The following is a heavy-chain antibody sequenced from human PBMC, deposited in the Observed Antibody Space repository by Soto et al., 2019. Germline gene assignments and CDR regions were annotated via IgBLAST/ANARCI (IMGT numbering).Heavy chain of an antibody. CDR3: ARGFGRFNY. D-gene: IGHD3-10*01. CDR1: GFTFNDFE. Sequence: EVQLLESGGGLVQPGGSLRLSCGVSGFTFNDFEMNWVRQAPGKGLEWLAYIDGSGTTKKYADSVRGRFTISRDNPNNSLFLQMSSLSAAATAIYNCARGFGRFNYWGQGTLVSVSS. J-gene: IGHJ4*02. CDR2: IDGSGTTK. V-gene: IGHV3-48*03.